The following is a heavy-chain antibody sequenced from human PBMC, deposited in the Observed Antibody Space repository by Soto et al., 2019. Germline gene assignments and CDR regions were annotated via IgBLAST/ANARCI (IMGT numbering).Heavy chain of an antibody. CDR2: INAGNGNT. V-gene: IGHV1-3*01. Sequence: ASVKVSCKASGYTFTSYAMNWVRQAPGQRLEWMGWINAGNGNTKYSQKFQGRVTMTTDTSTSTAYMELRSLRSDDTAVYYCARDAAVGLFNYWGQGTLVTVSS. CDR3: ARDAAVGLFNY. CDR1: GYTFTSYA. J-gene: IGHJ4*02. D-gene: IGHD1-26*01.